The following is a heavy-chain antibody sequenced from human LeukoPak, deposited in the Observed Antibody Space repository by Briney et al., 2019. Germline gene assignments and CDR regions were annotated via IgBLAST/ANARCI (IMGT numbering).Heavy chain of an antibody. D-gene: IGHD2-2*02. CDR2: ISSSGTTI. Sequence: GGSLRLSCAASGFTFSDYYMNWIRQAPGKGLEWVSYISSSGTTIYYADSVKGRFTISRDNARNSVYLQMNSLRAEDTAVYYCARDRRYCSSTSCYTWGYYYYGMDVWGQGTTVTVSS. V-gene: IGHV3-11*04. CDR3: ARDRRYCSSTSCYTWGYYYYGMDV. CDR1: GFTFSDYY. J-gene: IGHJ6*02.